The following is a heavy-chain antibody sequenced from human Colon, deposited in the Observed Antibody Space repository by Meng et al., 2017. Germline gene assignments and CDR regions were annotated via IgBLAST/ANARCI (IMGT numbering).Heavy chain of an antibody. D-gene: IGHD3-22*01. V-gene: IGHV5-51*01. Sequence: GESLKISCQGSGYIFTNYWVAWVRQMPGKGLEWMGIIYPGDSEIRYSPSFQGQVSISADKSISTARLQWSSLKASDTAVYYCARGYYYDKSGYSFDHWGQGTLVTVSS. CDR2: IYPGDSEI. CDR3: ARGYYYDKSGYSFDH. CDR1: GYIFTNYW. J-gene: IGHJ4*02.